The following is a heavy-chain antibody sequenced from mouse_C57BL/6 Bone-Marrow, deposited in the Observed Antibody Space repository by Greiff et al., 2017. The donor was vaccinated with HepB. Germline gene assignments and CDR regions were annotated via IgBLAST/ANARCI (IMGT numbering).Heavy chain of an antibody. CDR1: GYTFTSYW. V-gene: IGHV1-50*01. CDR3: ARGTTVVATSYWYFDV. D-gene: IGHD1-1*01. J-gene: IGHJ1*03. CDR2: IDPSDSYT. Sequence: QVQLQQPGAELVKPGASVKLSCKASGYTFTSYWMQWVKQRPGQGLEWIGEIDPSDSYTNYNQKFKGKATLTVDTSSSTAYMQLSSLTSEDSAVYYCARGTTVVATSYWYFDVWGTGTTVTVSS.